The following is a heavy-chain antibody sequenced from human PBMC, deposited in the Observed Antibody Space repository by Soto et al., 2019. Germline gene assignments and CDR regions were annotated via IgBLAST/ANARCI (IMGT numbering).Heavy chain of an antibody. J-gene: IGHJ4*02. CDR2: IYYSGGT. V-gene: IGHV4-59*01. Sequence: KPSETLSLTCTVSGGSISSYYWSWIRQPPGKGLEWIGYIYYSGGTNYNPSLKSRVTISVDTSKNQFSLKLSSVAAADTAVYYCARGMITFGGVIVLHYFDYWGQGTLVTVSS. CDR3: ARGMITFGGVIVLHYFDY. CDR1: GGSISSYY. D-gene: IGHD3-16*02.